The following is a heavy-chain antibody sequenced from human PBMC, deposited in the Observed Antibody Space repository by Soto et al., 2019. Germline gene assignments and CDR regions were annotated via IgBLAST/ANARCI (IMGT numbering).Heavy chain of an antibody. CDR1: GFSLTTRVVG. J-gene: IGHJ4*02. CDR2: IYWDDDE. Sequence: QITLKESGPTLVKPTQTLTLTCTFSGFSLTTRVVGVGWIRQPPGKALEWLALIYWDDDEGYSPYLTSRLNITKDTSKTQVVLTMINMDPVDTATYYCAHRPRGYSYHFDYWGQGTLVTVSS. V-gene: IGHV2-5*02. CDR3: AHRPRGYSYHFDY. D-gene: IGHD5-18*01.